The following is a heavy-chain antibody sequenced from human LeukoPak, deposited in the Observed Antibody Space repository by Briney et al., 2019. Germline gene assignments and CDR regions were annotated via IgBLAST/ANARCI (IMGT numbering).Heavy chain of an antibody. Sequence: GASVKVSCKASGYTFTSYGISWVRQAPGQGLEWMGWMNPNSGNTGYAQKFQGRVTMTRNTSISTAYMELSSLRSEDTAVYYCAMKTTVTPHYGMDVWGQGTTVTVSS. CDR1: GYTFTSYG. V-gene: IGHV1-8*02. D-gene: IGHD4-17*01. CDR3: AMKTTVTPHYGMDV. J-gene: IGHJ6*02. CDR2: MNPNSGNT.